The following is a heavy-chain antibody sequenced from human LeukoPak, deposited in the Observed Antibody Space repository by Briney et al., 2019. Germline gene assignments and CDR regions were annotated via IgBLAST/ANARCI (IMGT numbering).Heavy chain of an antibody. Sequence: GGSLRLSCAASGFTFSNAWMSWVRQAPGKGLEWVGRIKSKTDGGTTNYAAPVKGRFTISRDDSKNTLYLQMNSLKTEDTAVYYCTTGITMIVVVITTNDYWGQGTLVTVSS. CDR3: TTGITMIVVVITTNDY. J-gene: IGHJ4*02. D-gene: IGHD3-22*01. CDR2: IKSKTDGGTT. CDR1: GFTFSNAW. V-gene: IGHV3-15*01.